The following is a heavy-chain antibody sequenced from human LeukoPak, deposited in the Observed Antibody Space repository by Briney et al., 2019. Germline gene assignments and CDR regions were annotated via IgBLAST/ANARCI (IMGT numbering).Heavy chain of an antibody. CDR1: GFTFSSYA. CDR3: ARGGYDSSGYYVY. D-gene: IGHD3-22*01. CDR2: ISYDGSNK. Sequence: GSLRLSCAASGFTFSSYAMHWVRQAPGKGLEWVAVISYDGSNKYYADSVKGRFTISRDNSKNTLYLQMNSLRAEDTAVYYCARGGYDSSGYYVYWGQGTLVTVSS. V-gene: IGHV3-30*01. J-gene: IGHJ4*02.